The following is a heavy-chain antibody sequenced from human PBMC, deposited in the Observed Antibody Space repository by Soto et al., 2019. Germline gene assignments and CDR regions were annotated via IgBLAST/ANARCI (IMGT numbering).Heavy chain of an antibody. Sequence: EVQLVESGGGLVQPGGSLRLSCAASGFTVSSNYMSWVRQAPGKGLEWVSVIYGGGSTYYADSVKGRFTISRHNSKNTMYLKINSLRADDTAVYYCAREVGHGWFDPWGQGTLVTVSS. J-gene: IGHJ5*02. CDR2: IYGGGST. V-gene: IGHV3-53*04. CDR3: AREVGHGWFDP. CDR1: GFTVSSNY.